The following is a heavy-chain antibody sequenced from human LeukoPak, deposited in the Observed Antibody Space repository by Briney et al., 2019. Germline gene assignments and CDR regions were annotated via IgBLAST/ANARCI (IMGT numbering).Heavy chain of an antibody. CDR1: GFTFSRYG. CDR2: IWYDGSNQ. D-gene: IGHD6-19*01. Sequence: GGSLRLSCAASGFTFSRYGMHWVRQAPGKGLEWVAIIWYDGSNQYYADSVKGRFTISKDNSKNTLYLQMNSLRVEDTAIYYCARDKGASGWYGDYWGQGTLVTVSS. J-gene: IGHJ4*02. V-gene: IGHV3-33*01. CDR3: ARDKGASGWYGDY.